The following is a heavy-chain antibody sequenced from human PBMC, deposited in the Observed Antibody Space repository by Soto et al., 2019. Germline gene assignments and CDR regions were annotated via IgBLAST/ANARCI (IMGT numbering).Heavy chain of an antibody. CDR1: GYTFTDFY. CDR2: INPKTGDT. D-gene: IGHD1-1*01. CDR3: APGTNGTTGWYHP. V-gene: IGHV1-2*02. Sequence: QVQLVQSGTEVKKPGASVTVSCKSSGYTFTDFYLHWLRQAPGQGLEWVGWINPKTGDTKSSQKFQGRGTMSRDTSVSTAYIDLTSLTSDDTAMYYCAPGTNGTTGWYHPWGQGTRVTVSS. J-gene: IGHJ5*02.